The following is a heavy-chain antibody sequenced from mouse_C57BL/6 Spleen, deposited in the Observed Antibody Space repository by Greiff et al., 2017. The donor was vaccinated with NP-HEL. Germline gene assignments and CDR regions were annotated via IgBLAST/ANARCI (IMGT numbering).Heavy chain of an antibody. CDR1: GFTFSSYG. V-gene: IGHV5-6*02. J-gene: IGHJ4*01. Sequence: DVKLVESGGDLVKPGGSLKLSCAASGFTFSSYGMSWVRQTPDKRLEWVATISSGGSYTYYPDSVKGRFTISRDNAKNTLYLQMSSLKSEDTAMYYCARDYYDDDAMDYWGQGTSVTVSS. D-gene: IGHD1-1*01. CDR2: ISSGGSYT. CDR3: ARDYYDDDAMDY.